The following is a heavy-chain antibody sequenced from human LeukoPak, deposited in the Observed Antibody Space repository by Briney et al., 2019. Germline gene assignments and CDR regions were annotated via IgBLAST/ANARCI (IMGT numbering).Heavy chain of an antibody. D-gene: IGHD1-1*01. CDR2: IIPILGIA. Sequence: GASVKVSCKASGGTFSSYAISWVRQAPGQGLEWMGRIIPILGIANYAQKFQGRVTITADKSTSTAYMELSSLRSEDTAVYYCARDPGTGYFQHWGQGTLVTVSS. J-gene: IGHJ1*01. CDR3: ARDPGTGYFQH. CDR1: GGTFSSYA. V-gene: IGHV1-69*04.